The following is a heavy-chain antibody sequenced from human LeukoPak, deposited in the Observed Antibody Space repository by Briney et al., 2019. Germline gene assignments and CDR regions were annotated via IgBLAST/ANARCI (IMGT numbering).Heavy chain of an antibody. CDR1: GGSISSYY. V-gene: IGHV4-59*01. D-gene: IGHD2-2*01. J-gene: IGHJ4*02. CDR3: ARMDIGYCSSTSCYSFDY. CDR2: IYYSGST. Sequence: NSSETLSLTCTVSGGSISSYYWSWMRQPPGKGRERIGHIYYSGSTNYNPYLKSRVTISVDTSKNQFSLKLSSVTAADTAVYYCARMDIGYCSSTSCYSFDYWGQGTLVTVSS.